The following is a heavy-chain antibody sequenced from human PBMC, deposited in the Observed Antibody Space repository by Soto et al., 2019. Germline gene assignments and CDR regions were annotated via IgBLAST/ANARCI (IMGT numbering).Heavy chain of an antibody. Sequence: EVHLVESGGGLVQPGGSLRLSCAASGFTFSNYWMHWVRQAPGKGLVWVSRIKSDGSYTNYADSVKGRFTISRDNAESTLYLQMNSLRAEHTAVYFCATGDSGYFRTGYWGQGTLVPVSS. CDR3: ATGDSGYFRTGY. CDR1: GFTFSNYW. D-gene: IGHD5-12*01. CDR2: IKSDGSYT. J-gene: IGHJ4*02. V-gene: IGHV3-74*01.